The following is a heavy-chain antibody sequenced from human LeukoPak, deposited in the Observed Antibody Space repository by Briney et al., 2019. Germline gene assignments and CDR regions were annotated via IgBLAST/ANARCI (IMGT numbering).Heavy chain of an antibody. J-gene: IGHJ3*02. CDR1: GGTFSSYA. Sequence: SVKVSCKASGGTFSSYAISRVRQAPGQGLEWMGGIIPIFGTANYAQKFQGRVTITTDESTSTAYMELSSLRSEDTAVYYCARAHYYDSSGYYTDAFDIWGQGTMVTVSS. CDR3: ARAHYYDSSGYYTDAFDI. D-gene: IGHD3-22*01. V-gene: IGHV1-69*05. CDR2: IIPIFGTA.